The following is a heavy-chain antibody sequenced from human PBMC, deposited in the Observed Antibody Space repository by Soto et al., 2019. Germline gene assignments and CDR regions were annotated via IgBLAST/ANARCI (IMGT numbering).Heavy chain of an antibody. Sequence: SETLSLTCTVSGGSISSYYWSWIRQPPGKGLEWIGYIYYSGSTNYNPSLKSRVTISVDTSKNQFSLKLSSVTAADTAVYYCARTTRDYYYYYMDVWGKGTTVPVSS. J-gene: IGHJ6*03. D-gene: IGHD1-1*01. CDR1: GGSISSYY. CDR3: ARTTRDYYYYYMDV. CDR2: IYYSGST. V-gene: IGHV4-59*08.